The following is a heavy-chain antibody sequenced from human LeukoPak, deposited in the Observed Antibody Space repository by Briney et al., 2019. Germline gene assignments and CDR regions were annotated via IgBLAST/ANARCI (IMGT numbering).Heavy chain of an antibody. Sequence: PGGSLRLSCAASGFTVSSNYMSWVRQAPGKGLEWVSVIYSGGSTYYADSGKGRFTISRDNSKNTLYLQMNSLRAEDTAVYYCARVRKEMATTYFDYWGQGTLVTVSS. J-gene: IGHJ4*02. V-gene: IGHV3-53*01. CDR3: ARVRKEMATTYFDY. CDR2: IYSGGST. D-gene: IGHD5-24*01. CDR1: GFTVSSNY.